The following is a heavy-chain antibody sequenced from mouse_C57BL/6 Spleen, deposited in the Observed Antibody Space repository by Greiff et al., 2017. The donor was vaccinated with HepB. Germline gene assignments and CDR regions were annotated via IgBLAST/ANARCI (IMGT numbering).Heavy chain of an antibody. CDR2: ISNGGGSN. V-gene: IGHV5-12*01. CDR1: GFTFSDYY. D-gene: IGHD1-1*01. CDR3: ARHGTTTVGEAPMDY. Sequence: EVKLMESGGGLVQPGGSLKLSCAASGFTFSDYYMYWVRQTPEKRLEWVAYISNGGGSNYYPDTVKGLFTISRDNAKNTLYLQMSRLKSEDTAMYYCARHGTTTVGEAPMDYWGQGTSVTVSS. J-gene: IGHJ4*01.